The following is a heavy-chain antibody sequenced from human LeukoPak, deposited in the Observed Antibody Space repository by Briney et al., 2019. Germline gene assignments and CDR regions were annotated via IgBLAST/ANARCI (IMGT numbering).Heavy chain of an antibody. CDR2: ISYDGSNT. V-gene: IGHV3-30*04. D-gene: IGHD6-13*01. Sequence: GGSLRLSCAASGFSFSSYAMHWVRQAPGKGLEWVAIISYDGSNTKYTDSVKGRFTISRDNSKNTLYLQMNSLRGEDTAVYYCARDFNGQHQLARFAYWGQGTLVTVSS. CDR3: ARDFNGQHQLARFAY. CDR1: GFSFSSYA. J-gene: IGHJ4*02.